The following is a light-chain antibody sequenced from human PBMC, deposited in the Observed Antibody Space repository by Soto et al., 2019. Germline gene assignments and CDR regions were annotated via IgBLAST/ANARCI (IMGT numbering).Light chain of an antibody. V-gene: IGKV3-15*01. J-gene: IGKJ5*01. Sequence: EIVMTQSPVTLSVSPGERVTLSCRASQSVSNNLAWYQQKSGQAPRLLIYGASTRVTGIPARFSGSGSGTEFTLTISSLQFEDFAIYYCQQYDNWPPVTFGQGTRLDFK. CDR2: GAS. CDR3: QQYDNWPPVT. CDR1: QSVSNN.